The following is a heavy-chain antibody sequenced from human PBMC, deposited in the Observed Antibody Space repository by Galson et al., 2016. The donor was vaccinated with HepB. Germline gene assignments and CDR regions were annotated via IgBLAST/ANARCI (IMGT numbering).Heavy chain of an antibody. Sequence: SLRLSCAASGFTVSRNQMTWVRQAPGKGLEWVSVIYTGGSTYYGDSVEGRFTISRDNSKNTLYLQMNSLRAEDTAVYYCARGKRYYDFWSGHEHDYWGQGTLVTVSS. J-gene: IGHJ4*02. D-gene: IGHD3-3*01. V-gene: IGHV3-53*01. CDR3: ARGKRYYDFWSGHEHDY. CDR2: IYTGGST. CDR1: GFTVSRNQ.